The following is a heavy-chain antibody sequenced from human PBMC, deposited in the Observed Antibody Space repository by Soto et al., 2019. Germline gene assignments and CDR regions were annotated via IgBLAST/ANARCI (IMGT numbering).Heavy chain of an antibody. J-gene: IGHJ6*02. CDR1: GFTFSDYY. Sequence: QVQLVESGGGLVKHGGSLRLSCAASGFTFSDYYMSWIRQAPGKGLEWVSYISSSRSYTNYADSVKGRFTISRDNAKNSLYLQMNSLRAEDTAVYYCARSNVLRFLEWLRRGYGMDVWGQGTTVTVSS. D-gene: IGHD3-3*01. V-gene: IGHV3-11*06. CDR3: ARSNVLRFLEWLRRGYGMDV. CDR2: ISSSRSYT.